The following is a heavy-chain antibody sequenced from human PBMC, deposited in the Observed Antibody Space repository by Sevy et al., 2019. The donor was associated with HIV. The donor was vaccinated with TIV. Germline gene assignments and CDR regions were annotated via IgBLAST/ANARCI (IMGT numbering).Heavy chain of an antibody. CDR1: GFTFSSYG. CDR2: ISYDGSNK. J-gene: IGHJ5*02. Sequence: GGSLRLSCAASGFTFSSYGMHWVRQAPGKGLEWVAVISYDGSNKYYADSVKGRFTISRDNSKNTRYLQMNSLRAEDTAVYYCAKDGYCTNGVCRGLDPWGQGTLVTVSS. V-gene: IGHV3-30*18. CDR3: AKDGYCTNGVCRGLDP. D-gene: IGHD2-8*01.